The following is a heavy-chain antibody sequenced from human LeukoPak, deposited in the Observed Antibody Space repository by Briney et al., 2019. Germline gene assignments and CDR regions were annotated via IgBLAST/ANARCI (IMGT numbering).Heavy chain of an antibody. CDR3: AKDESTGGFAPGYFYGMGV. V-gene: IGHV3-9*01. D-gene: IGHD3-16*01. CDR1: GFMFDDYG. Sequence: GGSLRLSCVVSGFMFDDYGMHWVRHAPGKGLEWVSGISWSGTTTGYADSVKGRFTISRDSAKNSLYLQMDSLRVEDTGLYYCAKDESTGGFAPGYFYGMGVWGQGTTVTVSS. J-gene: IGHJ6*02. CDR2: ISWSGTTT.